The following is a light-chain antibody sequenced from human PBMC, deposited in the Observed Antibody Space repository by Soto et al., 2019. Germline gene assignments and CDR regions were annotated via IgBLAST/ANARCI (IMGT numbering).Light chain of an antibody. CDR2: EVS. CDR1: SSDVGRYDY. J-gene: IGLJ1*01. CDR3: SSYSPMGTYV. Sequence: QSALTQPASVSGSPGQSITISCTGTSSDVGRYDYVSWYQQHPGKAPKLMVSEVSHRPSGVSNRFSGSKSGNTASLTISGLQAEDEADYYCSSYSPMGTYVFGAGTKLTVL. V-gene: IGLV2-14*01.